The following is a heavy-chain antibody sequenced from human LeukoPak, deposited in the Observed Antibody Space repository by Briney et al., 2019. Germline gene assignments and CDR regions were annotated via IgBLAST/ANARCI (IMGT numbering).Heavy chain of an antibody. CDR2: ISSDGTTS. CDR1: EFIFSDYA. J-gene: IGHJ3*02. CDR3: AKSRIAVAGGAFDI. Sequence: GGSLRLSCAASEFIFSDYAMSWVRQAPGKGLEWVSGISSDGTTSTYADSVKGRFTISRDNAKNSLYLQMNSLRAEDMALYYCAKSRIAVAGGAFDIWGQGTMVTVSS. V-gene: IGHV3-9*03. D-gene: IGHD6-19*01.